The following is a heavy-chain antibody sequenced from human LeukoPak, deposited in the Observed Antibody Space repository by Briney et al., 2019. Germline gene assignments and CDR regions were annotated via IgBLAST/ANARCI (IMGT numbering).Heavy chain of an antibody. J-gene: IGHJ5*02. Sequence: SETLSLTCAVYGGSFSGYYWSWIRQPPGKGLEWIGEINHSGSTNYNPSLKSRVTISVDTSKNQFSLKLSSVTAADTAVYYCTRGGLYIVVVPAARWEYNWFDPWGQGTLVTVSS. CDR1: GGSFSGYY. CDR3: TRGGLYIVVVPAARWEYNWFDP. V-gene: IGHV4-34*01. D-gene: IGHD2-2*01. CDR2: INHSGST.